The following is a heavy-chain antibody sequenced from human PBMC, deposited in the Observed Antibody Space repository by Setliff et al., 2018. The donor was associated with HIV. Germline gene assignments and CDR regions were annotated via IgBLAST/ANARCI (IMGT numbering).Heavy chain of an antibody. J-gene: IGHJ1*01. D-gene: IGHD5-18*01. CDR2: INHKKRT. CDR3: ARGGYSYGFGRHRAYFQY. Sequence: SETLSLTCAVYGGSFSGYYWSWIRQAPGKGLEWIGEINHKKRTNYNPSLKSRVTMSVDTSKNQFSLKLSSVTAADTAVFYCARGGYSYGFGRHRAYFQYWGQGTQVTVSS. V-gene: IGHV4-34*01. CDR1: GGSFSGYY.